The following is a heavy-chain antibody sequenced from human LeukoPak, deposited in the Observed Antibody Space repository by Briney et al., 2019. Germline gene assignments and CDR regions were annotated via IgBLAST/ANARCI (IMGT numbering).Heavy chain of an antibody. CDR2: ITSSSSSI. CDR3: ARDLAWGAY. D-gene: IGHD4/OR15-4a*01. CDR1: GFTFSSYS. J-gene: IGHJ4*02. Sequence: GGSLRLSCAASGFTFSSYSMNWVRQAPGKGLEWVSSITSSSSSIYSADSVKGRLTISRDNAKNSLYLEMNSLRDEDTAVYYCARDLAWGAYWGQGTLVTVSS. V-gene: IGHV3-21*01.